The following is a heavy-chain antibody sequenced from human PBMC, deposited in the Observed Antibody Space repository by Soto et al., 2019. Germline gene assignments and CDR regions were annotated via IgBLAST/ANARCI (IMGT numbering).Heavy chain of an antibody. D-gene: IGHD5-12*01. CDR3: ARQNGYNFDY. V-gene: IGHV4-59*08. CDR2: IYYSGST. J-gene: IGHJ4*02. Sequence: QVQLQESGPGLVKPSETLSLTCTVSGGSISSYYWNWIRQPPGKGLEWIGYIYYSGSTNYNPSLKTRVTISVDPAKNQFSLKLSSVTAADTAVYYCARQNGYNFDYWGQGTLVTVSS. CDR1: GGSISSYY.